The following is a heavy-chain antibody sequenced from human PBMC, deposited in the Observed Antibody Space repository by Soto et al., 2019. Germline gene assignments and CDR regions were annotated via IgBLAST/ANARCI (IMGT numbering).Heavy chain of an antibody. CDR3: AKGPATYCGGDCYHGDY. Sequence: PGGSLRLSCAASGFTFSSYGMHWVRQAPGKGLEWVAVISYDGSNKYYADSVKGRFTISRDNSKNTLYLQMNILRAEDTAVYYCAKGPATYCGGDCYHGDYWGQGTLVTVSS. J-gene: IGHJ4*02. CDR1: GFTFSSYG. V-gene: IGHV3-30*18. CDR2: ISYDGSNK. D-gene: IGHD2-21*02.